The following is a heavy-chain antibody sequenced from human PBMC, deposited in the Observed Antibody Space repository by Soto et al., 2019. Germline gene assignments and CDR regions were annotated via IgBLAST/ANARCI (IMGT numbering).Heavy chain of an antibody. Sequence: SETLSLTCAVSGYSIRNGYYWGWIRQPPGKGLEWIGTIYHSGSTYYNPSLKSRVTISVDASENHFSLKLSSVTAADTAVYYCARVGPYCGGDCYSPPPWGQGTLVT. J-gene: IGHJ5*02. CDR1: GYSIRNGYY. D-gene: IGHD2-21*02. CDR3: ARVGPYCGGDCYSPPP. V-gene: IGHV4-38-2*01. CDR2: IYHSGST.